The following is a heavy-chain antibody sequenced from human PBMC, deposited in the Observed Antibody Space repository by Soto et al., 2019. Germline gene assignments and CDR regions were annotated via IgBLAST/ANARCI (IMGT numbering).Heavy chain of an antibody. CDR1: GGSISSGGYY. J-gene: IGHJ6*03. CDR2: IYYSGST. Sequence: SETLSLTCTVSGGSISSGGYYWGWIRQPPGKGLEWIGSIYYSGSTYYNPSLKSRVTISVDTSKNQFSLKLSSVTAADTAVYYCGRKGYYYYYMDVWGKGTTVTVSS. CDR3: GRKGYYYYYMDV. V-gene: IGHV4-39*01.